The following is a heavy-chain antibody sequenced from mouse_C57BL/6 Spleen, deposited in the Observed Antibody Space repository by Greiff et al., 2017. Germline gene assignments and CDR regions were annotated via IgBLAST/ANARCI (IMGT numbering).Heavy chain of an antibody. Sequence: EVQLVESGGGLVKPGGSLKLSCAASGFTFSSYAMSWVRQTPEKRLEWVATISDGGSYTYYPDNVKGRFTISRDNAKNNLYLQMSHLKSEDTAMYYCARDRANWDLLDYWGQGTTLTVSS. D-gene: IGHD4-1*01. CDR1: GFTFSSYA. V-gene: IGHV5-4*01. CDR2: ISDGGSYT. J-gene: IGHJ2*01. CDR3: ARDRANWDLLDY.